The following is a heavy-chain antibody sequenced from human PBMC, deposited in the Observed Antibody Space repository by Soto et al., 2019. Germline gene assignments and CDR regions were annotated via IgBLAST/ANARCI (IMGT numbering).Heavy chain of an antibody. CDR2: INHSGST. CDR1: GGSFSGYY. CDR3: ASPITTEDAFDI. J-gene: IGHJ3*02. D-gene: IGHD4-17*01. Sequence: PSETLSLTCAVYGGSFSGYYWSWIHQPPGKGLEWIGEINHSGSTNYNPSLKSRVTISVDTSKNQFSLKLSSVTAADTAVYYCASPITTEDAFDIWGQGTMVTVSS. V-gene: IGHV4-34*01.